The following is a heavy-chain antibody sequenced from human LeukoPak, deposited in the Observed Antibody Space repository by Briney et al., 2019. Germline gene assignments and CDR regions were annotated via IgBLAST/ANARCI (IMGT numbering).Heavy chain of an antibody. V-gene: IGHV3-23*01. J-gene: IGHJ6*02. CDR3: ATSGCSSTSCPNYGMDV. Sequence: GGSLRLSCAASGFTFSSYGMSWVRQAPGKGLEWVSGISGSGGSTYYADSVKGRFTISRDNSKNTLYLQMNSLRAEDTAVYYCATSGCSSTSCPNYGMDVWGQGTTVTVSS. CDR1: GFTFSSYG. D-gene: IGHD2-2*01. CDR2: ISGSGGST.